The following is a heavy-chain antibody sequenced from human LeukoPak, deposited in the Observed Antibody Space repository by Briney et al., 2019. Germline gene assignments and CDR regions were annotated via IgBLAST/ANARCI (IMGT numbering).Heavy chain of an antibody. J-gene: IGHJ4*02. D-gene: IGHD2-21*02. Sequence: PGGSLRLSCAASGFTFSSYDMHWFRQATGKGLEWVSAISATAHTYYLDSVKGRFTISKKNLKNPLYLQRTSLSAGERAVDYCVALGDRIYWGQGTLVTVSS. V-gene: IGHV3-13*01. CDR3: VALGDRIY. CDR2: ISATAHT. CDR1: GFTFSSYD.